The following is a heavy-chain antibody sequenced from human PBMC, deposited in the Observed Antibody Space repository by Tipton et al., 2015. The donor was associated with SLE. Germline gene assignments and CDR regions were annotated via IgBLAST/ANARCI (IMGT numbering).Heavy chain of an antibody. CDR3: AKDWGIAAAGTYYGMDV. Sequence: SLRLSCAASGFTFSSYEMNWVRQAPGKGLEWVSYISSSGSTIYYADSVKGRFTISRDNAKNSLYLQMNSLRAEDTAVYYCAKDWGIAAAGTYYGMDVWGQGTTVTVSS. CDR1: GFTFSSYE. D-gene: IGHD6-13*01. J-gene: IGHJ6*02. CDR2: ISSSGSTI. V-gene: IGHV3-48*03.